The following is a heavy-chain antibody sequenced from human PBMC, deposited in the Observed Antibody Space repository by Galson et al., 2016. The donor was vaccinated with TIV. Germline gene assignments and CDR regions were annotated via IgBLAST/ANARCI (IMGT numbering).Heavy chain of an antibody. Sequence: SLRLSCAASEFSFSSYWMIWVRQAPGKGLEWVANIKQDDSEIYYAESVKGRFTISRDNAKNSVYLQMNSLTVEDTAVYYCVRAWAKSDSYWGQGTLVTVSS. CDR1: EFSFSSYW. V-gene: IGHV3-7*03. J-gene: IGHJ4*02. CDR2: IKQDDSEI. D-gene: IGHD2-21*02. CDR3: VRAWAKSDSY.